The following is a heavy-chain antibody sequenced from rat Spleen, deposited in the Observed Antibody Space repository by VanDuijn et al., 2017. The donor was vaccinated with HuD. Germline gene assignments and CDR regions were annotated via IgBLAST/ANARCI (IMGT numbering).Heavy chain of an antibody. CDR1: GFTFSNYG. CDR3: ARRHFGYTDYFDY. V-gene: IGHV5-29*01. J-gene: IGHJ2*01. Sequence: VQLVESGGGLVQPGRSLKLSCAASGFTFSNYGMAWVRQAPTKGLEWVATLSYDGTTTYYRDSVKGRFTISRDVAKSTLFLQMDSLRSEDTATYYCARRHFGYTDYFDYWGQGVMVTVSS. CDR2: LSYDGTTT. D-gene: IGHD1-4*01.